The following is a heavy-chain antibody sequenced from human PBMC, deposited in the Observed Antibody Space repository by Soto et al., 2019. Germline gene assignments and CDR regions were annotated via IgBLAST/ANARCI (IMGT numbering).Heavy chain of an antibody. J-gene: IGHJ6*02. CDR1: GGSISGYY. CDR3: ARDDSSGPPYYYYYGMDV. CDR2: IYYSGST. V-gene: IGHV4-59*01. Sequence: SETLSLTCTVSGGSISGYYWSWIRQPPGKGLEWIGYIYYSGSTNYNPSLKSRVTISVDTSKNQFSLKLSSVTAADTAVYYCARDDSSGPPYYYYYGMDVWGQGTTVTVSS. D-gene: IGHD6-19*01.